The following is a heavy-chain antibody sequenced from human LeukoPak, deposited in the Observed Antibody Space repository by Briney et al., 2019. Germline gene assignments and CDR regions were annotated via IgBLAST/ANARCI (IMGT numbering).Heavy chain of an antibody. CDR1: GYTFTDHS. J-gene: IGHJ4*02. Sequence: ASVKVSCKASGYTFTDHSIHWVRQAPGPGLEWMGYVDPSNDDTNYAPKFHDRVTMTGDTSIRTAYMELSRLTSDDTAVYYCARSLFVAFTDWGEGTLVIVSS. CDR2: VDPSNDDT. D-gene: IGHD2-21*01. V-gene: IGHV1-2*02. CDR3: ARSLFVAFTD.